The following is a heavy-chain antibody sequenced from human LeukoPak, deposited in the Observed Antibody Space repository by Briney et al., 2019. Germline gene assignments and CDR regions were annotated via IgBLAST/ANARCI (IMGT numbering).Heavy chain of an antibody. CDR3: ARERYGYSYGPIDY. CDR1: GYTFTSYG. J-gene: IGHJ4*02. Sequence: SVKVSCKASGYTFTSYGISWVRQAPGQGLEWMGRIIPIFVTANYAQKFQGRVTITTDKSTSTAYMELSSLRSEDTAVYYCARERYGYSYGPIDYWGQGTLVTVSS. CDR2: IIPIFVTA. V-gene: IGHV1-69*05. D-gene: IGHD5-18*01.